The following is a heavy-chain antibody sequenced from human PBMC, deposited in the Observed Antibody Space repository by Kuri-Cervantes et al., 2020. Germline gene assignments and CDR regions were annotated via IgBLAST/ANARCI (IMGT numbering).Heavy chain of an antibody. CDR2: ISGSGGST. D-gene: IGHD2-21*01. J-gene: IGHJ4*02. V-gene: IGHV3-23*01. CDR3: AKEGAIHIVVVY. Sequence: LSLTCAASGFTFSSYWMSWVRQAPGKGLEWVSAISGSGGSTYYADSVKGRFTISRDNPKNTLYLQMNSLRAEDTAVYYCAKEGAIHIVVVYWGQGTLVTVSS. CDR1: GFTFSSYW.